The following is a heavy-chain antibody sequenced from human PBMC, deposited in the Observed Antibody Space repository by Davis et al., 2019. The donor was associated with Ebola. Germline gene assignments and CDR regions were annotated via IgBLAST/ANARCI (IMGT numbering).Heavy chain of an antibody. V-gene: IGHV1-46*01. J-gene: IGHJ6*02. CDR2: INPSGGST. CDR3: ARDVGHDYGDYISGMDV. Sequence: ASVKVPCKASGYTFTSYYMHWVRQPPGQGLEWMGIINPSGGSTSYAQKFQGRVTMTRDTSTSTVYMELSSLRSEDTAVYYCARDVGHDYGDYISGMDVWGQGTTVTVSS. D-gene: IGHD4-17*01. CDR1: GYTFTSYY.